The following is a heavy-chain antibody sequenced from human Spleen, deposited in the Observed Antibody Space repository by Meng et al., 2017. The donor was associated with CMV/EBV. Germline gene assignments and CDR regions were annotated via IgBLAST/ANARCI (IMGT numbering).Heavy chain of an antibody. V-gene: IGHV1-2*02. D-gene: IGHD3-10*01. Sequence: ASVKVSCKASGYTFTDYYIHWVRQAPGQGLEWMGWINPNSGDTNYAQKFQGRVTMTRDTSISTAYMELSRLGSDDTAVYYCARHLGSYYYGMDVWGQGTTVTVSS. CDR3: ARHLGSYYYGMDV. J-gene: IGHJ6*02. CDR1: GYTFTDYY. CDR2: INPNSGDT.